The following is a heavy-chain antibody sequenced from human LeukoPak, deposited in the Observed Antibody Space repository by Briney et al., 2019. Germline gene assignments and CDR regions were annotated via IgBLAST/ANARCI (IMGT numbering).Heavy chain of an antibody. CDR1: GFTVSRNY. D-gene: IGHD3-22*01. J-gene: IGHJ4*02. CDR2: IYSGGGT. Sequence: GGSLRLSCAASGFTVSRNYMSWVRQAPGKGLEWVSVIYSGGGTYYADSVKGRFTISRDNVKNSLYLQMNSLRAEDTAVYYCVRLHDYDSSGYYDFDSWGQGTLVTVSS. CDR3: VRLHDYDSSGYYDFDS. V-gene: IGHV3-66*01.